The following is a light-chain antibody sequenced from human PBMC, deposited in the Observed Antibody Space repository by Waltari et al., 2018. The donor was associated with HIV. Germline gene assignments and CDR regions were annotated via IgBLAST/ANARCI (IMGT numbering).Light chain of an antibody. CDR3: GSYVSNSNFV. CDR1: SSDVGGYAY. CDR2: EVT. J-gene: IGLJ1*01. Sequence: QSALTQPPSASGSPGQSVTISCTGTSSDVGGYAYVSWYQHHPGKAPKLMIYEVTKRPSGVPDRFFGSKSGNTASLTVSGLQAEDEADYYCGSYVSNSNFVFGTGTKVTVL. V-gene: IGLV2-8*01.